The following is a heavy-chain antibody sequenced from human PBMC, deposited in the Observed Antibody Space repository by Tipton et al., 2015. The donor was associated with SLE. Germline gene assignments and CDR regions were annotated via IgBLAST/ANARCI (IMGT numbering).Heavy chain of an antibody. CDR1: GGSISTSSYY. D-gene: IGHD3-9*01. Sequence: TLSLTCTVSGGSISTSSYYWGWIRQPPGKGLEWIGSISHSGSTHYNASLKSRVTISVDTSKNQFSMKLSSVTAADTAVYSCARHPELAYFDRWGLGTLVSVSS. V-gene: IGHV4-39*07. CDR2: ISHSGST. CDR3: ARHPELAYFDR. J-gene: IGHJ4*02.